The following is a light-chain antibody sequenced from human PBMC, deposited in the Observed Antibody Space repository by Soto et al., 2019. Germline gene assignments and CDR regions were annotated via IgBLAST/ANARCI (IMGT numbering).Light chain of an antibody. CDR2: AAS. CDR1: QSVSSS. CDR3: QQYNNWWT. Sequence: MMTQSPATLSVSPGERATLSCRASQSVSSSLAWYQQKPGQAPSLLIYAASTRATGIPARLSGSGSGTDFTLTINSLQSEDFAVYDCQQYNNWWTFGQGTKVDI. V-gene: IGKV3-15*01. J-gene: IGKJ1*01.